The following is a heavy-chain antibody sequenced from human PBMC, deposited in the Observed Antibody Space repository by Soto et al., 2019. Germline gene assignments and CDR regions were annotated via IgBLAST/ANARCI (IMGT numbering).Heavy chain of an antibody. D-gene: IGHD6-13*01. J-gene: IGHJ4*02. V-gene: IGHV4-59*01. CDR2: IYYSGST. CDR3: ASRWAPYFDF. Sequence: PSETLSLTCTVSGGSISSYYWSWIRQPPEKGLEWIGYIYYSGSTDYDPSLKSRVTIPVDTSKNQFSLKLSSVTAADTAVYYCASRWAPYFDFWGQGTLVTVSS. CDR1: GGSISSYY.